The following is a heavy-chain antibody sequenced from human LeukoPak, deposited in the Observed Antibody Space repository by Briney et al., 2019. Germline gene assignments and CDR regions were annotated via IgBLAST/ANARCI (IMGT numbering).Heavy chain of an antibody. D-gene: IGHD6-13*01. Sequence: GGSLRLSCSASGFTFSSYAMHWVRQAPGKGLEYVSAISSNGGSTYYADSVKGRFTISRGNSKNTLYLQMSSLRAEDTAVYYCVKDPPYSSSWYFQYWGQGTLVTVSS. CDR1: GFTFSSYA. J-gene: IGHJ1*01. V-gene: IGHV3-64D*06. CDR3: VKDPPYSSSWYFQY. CDR2: ISSNGGST.